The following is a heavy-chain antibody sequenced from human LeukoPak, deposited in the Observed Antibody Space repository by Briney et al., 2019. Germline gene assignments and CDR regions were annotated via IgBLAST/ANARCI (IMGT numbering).Heavy chain of an antibody. CDR2: ISTGSSTR. CDR1: GFTFSDYH. V-gene: IGHV3-48*01. D-gene: IGHD2-2*01. J-gene: IGHJ4*02. Sequence: GGSLRLSCAASGFTFSDYHMNWVRQAPGTGLEWVSYISTGSSTRYYADSVKGRFTTSRDNARNSLYLQMNSLRVEDTAVYYCARGANSIHQLDYWGQGTLITVSS. CDR3: ARGANSIHQLDY.